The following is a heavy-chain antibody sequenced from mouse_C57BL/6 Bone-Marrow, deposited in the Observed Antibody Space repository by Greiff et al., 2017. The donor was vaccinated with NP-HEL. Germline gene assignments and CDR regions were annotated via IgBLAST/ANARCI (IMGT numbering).Heavy chain of an antibody. Sequence: QVQLQQSGPGLVQPSQSLSITCTVSGFSLTSYGVHWVRQSPGKGLEWLGVMWSGGSTDYNAAFISRLSISKDNSKSQVFFKMNSLQADDTAIYYCARSYYYGSSYYFDYWGQGTTLTVSS. J-gene: IGHJ2*01. CDR1: GFSLTSYG. CDR2: MWSGGST. D-gene: IGHD1-1*01. CDR3: ARSYYYGSSYYFDY. V-gene: IGHV2-2*01.